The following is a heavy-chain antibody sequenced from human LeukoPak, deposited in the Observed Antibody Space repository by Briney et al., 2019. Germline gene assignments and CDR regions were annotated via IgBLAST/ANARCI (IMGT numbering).Heavy chain of an antibody. D-gene: IGHD2-2*02. V-gene: IGHV3-11*01. J-gene: IGHJ6*02. CDR1: GFTFSDYY. CDR2: ISSSGSTI. Sequence: NPGRSRRLSCAASGFTFSDYYMSWIRQAPGKGLEWVSYISSSGSTIYYADSVKGRFTISRDNAKNSLYLQMNSLRAEDTAVYYCARGPYCSSTSCYTAYYYYGMDVWGQGTTVTVSS. CDR3: ARGPYCSSTSCYTAYYYYGMDV.